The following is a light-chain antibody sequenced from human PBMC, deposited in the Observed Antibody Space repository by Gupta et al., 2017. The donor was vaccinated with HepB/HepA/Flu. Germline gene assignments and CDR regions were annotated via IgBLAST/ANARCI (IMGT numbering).Light chain of an antibody. CDR1: HDISNY. J-gene: IGKJ5*01. V-gene: IGKV1-33*01. Sequence: DIQMTQSPSSLSASVGDRVTITCQASHDISNYLNWYQQKPGKAPKLLIYHASNLETGVPSRFSGSGSGTDFTFTISSLQPEDIATYYCQQDDNLPITFGQGTRLEIK. CDR3: QQDDNLPIT. CDR2: HAS.